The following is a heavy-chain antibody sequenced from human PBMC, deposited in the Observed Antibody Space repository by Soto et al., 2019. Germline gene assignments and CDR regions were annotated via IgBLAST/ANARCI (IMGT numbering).Heavy chain of an antibody. J-gene: IGHJ4*02. D-gene: IGHD3-22*01. Sequence: SETLSLTCDVSGDSISSGGYSWNWIRQPPGKGLEWIGNIYQSGTTDYNPSLKSRVTISVDRSKNQFSLKMSSVTAADTAVYYCARDNRSGYYFDYWGQGTLVTVSS. V-gene: IGHV4-30-2*01. CDR2: IYQSGTT. CDR3: ARDNRSGYYFDY. CDR1: GDSISSGGYS.